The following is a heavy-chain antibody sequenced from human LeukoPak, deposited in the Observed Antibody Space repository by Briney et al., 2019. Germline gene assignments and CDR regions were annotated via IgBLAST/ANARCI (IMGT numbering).Heavy chain of an antibody. J-gene: IGHJ3*02. D-gene: IGHD4-23*01. CDR2: IYPGESDT. V-gene: IGHV5-51*01. CDR3: ARPSYGGNSYAFDI. CDR1: GYSFTNYW. Sequence: GESLKISCKSSGYSFTNYWIGWVRQMPGKGLEWMGSIYPGESDTRYSPSFQGQVTISADKSISTAYLQWLRKNELHTAMYYCARPSYGGNSYAFDIWGQGTMVTVSS.